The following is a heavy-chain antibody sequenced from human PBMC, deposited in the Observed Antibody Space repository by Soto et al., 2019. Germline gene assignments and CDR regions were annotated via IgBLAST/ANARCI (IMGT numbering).Heavy chain of an antibody. D-gene: IGHD2-21*01. CDR3: ARDGGDLDY. J-gene: IGHJ4*02. CDR2: IYYSGST. Sequence: SETLSLTCTVSGGSISSYYWSWSRQPPGKGLEWIGYIYYSGSTNYNPSLKSRVTISVDTSKNQFSLKLSSVTAADTAVYYCARDGGDLDYWGQGTLVTVSS. V-gene: IGHV4-59*01. CDR1: GGSISSYY.